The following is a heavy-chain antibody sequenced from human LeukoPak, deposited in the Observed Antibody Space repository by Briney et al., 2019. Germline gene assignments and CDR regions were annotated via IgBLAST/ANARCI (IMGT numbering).Heavy chain of an antibody. J-gene: IGHJ4*02. D-gene: IGHD6-19*01. V-gene: IGHV3-23*01. CDR2: ISGSDGST. Sequence: PGGSLRLSCAASGFTFSSSAMTWVRQAPGKGLEWVSAISGSDGSTYYADSVKGRFTISRDNSKNTLFLQMNSLRADDTAVYYCARSSGFKYNIDYWGQGTLVTVSS. CDR1: GFTFSSSA. CDR3: ARSSGFKYNIDY.